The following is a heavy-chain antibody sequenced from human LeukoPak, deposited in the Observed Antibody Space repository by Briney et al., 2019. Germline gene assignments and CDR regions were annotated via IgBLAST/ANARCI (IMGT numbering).Heavy chain of an antibody. CDR2: INKDGGEK. V-gene: IGHV3-7*03. CDR1: GFTFSSYW. Sequence: GGSLRLSCAASGFTFSSYWMSWVRQAPGKGLEWVANINKDGGEKYYVDSVKGRFTISRDNAKNSLYLQMNSLRADDTAVYYCVKDSPPRYSGSPPAYWGQGTLVTVST. CDR3: VKDSPPRYSGSPPAY. J-gene: IGHJ4*02. D-gene: IGHD1-26*01.